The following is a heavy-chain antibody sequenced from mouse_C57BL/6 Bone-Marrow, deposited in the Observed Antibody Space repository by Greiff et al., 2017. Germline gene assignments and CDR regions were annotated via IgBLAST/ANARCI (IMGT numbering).Heavy chain of an antibody. CDR3: ARHCYYDYDGYAMDY. V-gene: IGHV5-6*01. CDR2: ISSGGSYT. Sequence: EVMLVESGGDLVKPGGSLKLSCAASGFTFSSYGMSWVRQTPDKRLEWVATISSGGSYTYYPDSVKGRFTISRDNAKNTLYLQMSSLKSEDTAMYYCARHCYYDYDGYAMDYWGQGTSVTVSS. D-gene: IGHD2-4*01. J-gene: IGHJ4*01. CDR1: GFTFSSYG.